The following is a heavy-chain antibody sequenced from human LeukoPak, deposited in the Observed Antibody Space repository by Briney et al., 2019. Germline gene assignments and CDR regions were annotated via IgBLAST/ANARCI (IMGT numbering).Heavy chain of an antibody. V-gene: IGHV3-48*04. CDR1: GFSFNRRG. CDR2: ISPRSETI. J-gene: IGHJ6*03. CDR3: ARIDGPTVFTYYMDL. D-gene: IGHD3-16*01. Sequence: GGSLRLSCATSGFSFNRRGMNWVRQPPGKGLEWVSYISPRSETIFYAESVQGRFAVSRDDAKGSLYLQMHTLRVEDTAVYYCARIDGPTVFTYYMDLWGRGTTVTVAS.